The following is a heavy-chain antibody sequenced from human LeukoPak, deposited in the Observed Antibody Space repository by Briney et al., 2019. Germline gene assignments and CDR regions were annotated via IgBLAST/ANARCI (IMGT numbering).Heavy chain of an antibody. V-gene: IGHV4-4*08. J-gene: IGHJ6*03. CDR2: IYTSGST. CDR3: AREGGVATTSPYYYYYMTV. Sequence: SETLSLTCTVSGGSISSYYWSWIRQPPGKGLEWIGYIYTSGSTNYNPSLKSRVTMSLDTSKNQFSLKLSSVTAADTAIYYCAREGGVATTSPYYYYYMTVWGKGTTVTISS. D-gene: IGHD5-12*01. CDR1: GGSISSYY.